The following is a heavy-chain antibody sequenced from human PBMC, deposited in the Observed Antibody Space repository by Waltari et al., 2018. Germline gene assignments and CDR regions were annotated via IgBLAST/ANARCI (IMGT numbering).Heavy chain of an antibody. CDR3: ARALPYYFDATGFSYFDF. CDR1: LFILSNFN. CDR2: ISSRSSTI. V-gene: IGHV3-48*01. J-gene: IGHJ4*02. Sequence: EVQLVESGVGCVQQGGPLILSCGSSLFILSNFNMTGFRQAPGKWLEWVSYISSRSSTIYYADSVKGRFTISRDNANNSLYLEMSSLRPEDTAVYYCARALPYYFDATGFSYFDFWGLGTLVTVSS. D-gene: IGHD3-22*01.